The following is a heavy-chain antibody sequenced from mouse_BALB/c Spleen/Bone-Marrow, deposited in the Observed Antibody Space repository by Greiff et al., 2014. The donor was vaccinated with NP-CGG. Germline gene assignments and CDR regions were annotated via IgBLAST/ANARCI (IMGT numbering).Heavy chain of an antibody. CDR3: ARSRDGNGFDY. CDR1: GFSLSTSGMG. D-gene: IGHD2-1*01. CDR2: IYWDDDK. J-gene: IGHJ2*01. Sequence: QVQLKESGPGILQPSQTLSLTCSFSGFSLSTSGMGVSWIRQPSGKGLEWLAHIYWDDDKRYNPSLKSRLTISKDTSSNQVFLKITSVDTADTATYYCARSRDGNGFDYWGQGTTLTVSS. V-gene: IGHV8-12*01.